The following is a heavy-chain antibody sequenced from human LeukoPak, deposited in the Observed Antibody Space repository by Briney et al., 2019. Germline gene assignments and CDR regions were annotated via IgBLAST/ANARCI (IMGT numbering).Heavy chain of an antibody. D-gene: IGHD3-22*01. J-gene: IGHJ2*01. Sequence: PGGSLKLTCAASGFTFSSYAMSWVRQAPGKGLEWVSAISGSGGSTYYADSVKGRFTISRDNSKNKLYLQMNSLRAEDTAVYYCAKRGGGYDDSSGYHVYRPGYWYFDLWGRGTLVSVSS. CDR1: GFTFSSYA. V-gene: IGHV3-23*01. CDR2: ISGSGGST. CDR3: AKRGGGYDDSSGYHVYRPGYWYFDL.